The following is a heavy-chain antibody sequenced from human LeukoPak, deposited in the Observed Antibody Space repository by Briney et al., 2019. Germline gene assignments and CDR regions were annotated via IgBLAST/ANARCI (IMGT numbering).Heavy chain of an antibody. CDR2: IRGGSAVA. V-gene: IGHV3-23*01. CDR1: GFTFDAYA. CDR3: GKSSSSYGNDALDI. Sequence: GGSLRLSCAASGFTFDAYAMHWVRQAPGKGLEWVSVIRGGSAVAFYADSVKGRFTISRDNSRNTLYLHMNSLTADDTAVYYCGKSSSSYGNDALDIWGQGTMVTVSS. J-gene: IGHJ3*02. D-gene: IGHD5-18*01.